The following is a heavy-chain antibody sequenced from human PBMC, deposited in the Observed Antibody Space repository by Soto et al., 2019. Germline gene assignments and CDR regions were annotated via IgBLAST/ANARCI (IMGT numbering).Heavy chain of an antibody. V-gene: IGHV3-72*01. CDR3: TKDLLAGNPGGLDV. J-gene: IGHJ6*02. CDR2: IRHKTYSYTT. CDR1: GFTFTDHY. D-gene: IGHD3-9*01. Sequence: PGGSLRLSCAASGFTFTDHYMDWVRQVPGKGLEWVGRIRHKTYSYTTEYAASVKGRFTISRDDSKNSLYLQMNSLKIEDTAVYYCTKDLLAGNPGGLDVWGQGT.